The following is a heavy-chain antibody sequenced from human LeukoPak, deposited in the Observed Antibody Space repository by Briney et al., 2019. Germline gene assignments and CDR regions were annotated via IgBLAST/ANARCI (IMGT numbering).Heavy chain of an antibody. J-gene: IGHJ4*02. CDR1: GFTFSSYA. Sequence: GGSLRFSCAASGFTFSSYAMTWVRQAPGKGLEWVSAISGSGGSTYYADSVKGRFTISRDNSKNSLYLQMNSLRTEDTALYYCAKDKEWEPSYYFDYWGQGTLVTVSS. CDR3: AKDKEWEPSYYFDY. D-gene: IGHD1-26*01. CDR2: ISGSGGST. V-gene: IGHV3-23*01.